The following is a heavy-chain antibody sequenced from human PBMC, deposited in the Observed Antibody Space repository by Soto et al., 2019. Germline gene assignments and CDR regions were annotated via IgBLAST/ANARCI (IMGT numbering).Heavy chain of an antibody. V-gene: IGHV3-53*01. Sequence: EVQLVESGGGLIQPGGSLRLSCAASGFTVSSNYMSWVRQAPGKGLEWVSVIYSGGSTYYADSVKGRFTISRDNSKNTIYLQMNSLRPEDTAVYYCARYSRSWQEKYFQHWGQGTLVTVSS. CDR3: ARYSRSWQEKYFQH. J-gene: IGHJ1*01. CDR1: GFTVSSNY. D-gene: IGHD6-13*01. CDR2: IYSGGST.